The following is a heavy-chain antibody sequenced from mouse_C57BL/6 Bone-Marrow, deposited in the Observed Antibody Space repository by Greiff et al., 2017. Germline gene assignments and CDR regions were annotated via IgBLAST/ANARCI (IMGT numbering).Heavy chain of an antibody. Sequence: VQLQQSGAELARPGASVKLSCKASGYTFTSYGISWVKQRTGQGLEWIGEIYPRRGNTYYNEKFKGKATLTADKSSSTAYMELRSLTSEDSAVYFCARSRWLPYAYWGQGTLVTVSA. J-gene: IGHJ3*01. CDR1: GYTFTSYG. CDR2: IYPRRGNT. V-gene: IGHV1-81*01. D-gene: IGHD2-2*01. CDR3: ARSRWLPYAY.